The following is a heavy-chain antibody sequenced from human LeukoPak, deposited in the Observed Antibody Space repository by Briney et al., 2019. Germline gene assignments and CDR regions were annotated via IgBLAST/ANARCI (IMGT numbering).Heavy chain of an antibody. J-gene: IGHJ5*02. CDR3: ARDKFSGSYFPHWFDP. V-gene: IGHV1-46*03. Sequence: ASVKVSCKASGYTFTSYYMHWVRQAPGQGLEWMGIINPSGGSTSYAQKFQGRVTMTRDTSTSTVYMELSSLRSEDTAVHYCARDKFSGSYFPHWFDPWGQGTLVTVSS. CDR1: GYTFTSYY. CDR2: INPSGGST. D-gene: IGHD1-26*01.